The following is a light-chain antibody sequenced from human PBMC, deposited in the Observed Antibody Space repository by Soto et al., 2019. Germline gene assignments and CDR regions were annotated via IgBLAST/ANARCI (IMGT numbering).Light chain of an antibody. Sequence: VLTQSPGTLSLSPGEGATSSSRASQTLSSRHLAWYQQKPGQAPRLLIYGSSSRATDIPDRFSGSGSGTDFTLTISTLEPEDFAIYYCQQYGYSRTFGQGTKVDIK. V-gene: IGKV3-20*01. CDR3: QQYGYSRT. CDR1: QTLSSRH. CDR2: GSS. J-gene: IGKJ1*01.